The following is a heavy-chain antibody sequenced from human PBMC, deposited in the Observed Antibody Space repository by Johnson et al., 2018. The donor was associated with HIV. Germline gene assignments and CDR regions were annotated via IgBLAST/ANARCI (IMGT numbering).Heavy chain of an antibody. V-gene: IGHV3-66*01. J-gene: IGHJ3*02. CDR2: SGSGGST. CDR3: AGLRAARPRSFDI. D-gene: IGHD6-6*01. CDR1: EFTISGYY. Sequence: VQLVESGGGVVQPGGSLRLSCTASEFTISGYYMSWVRQAPGKGLEWVSAISGSGGSTYYADSVKGRFTISRDNSKNTLYLQMNSLRAEDTAVYYCAGLRAARPRSFDIWGQGTMVTVSS.